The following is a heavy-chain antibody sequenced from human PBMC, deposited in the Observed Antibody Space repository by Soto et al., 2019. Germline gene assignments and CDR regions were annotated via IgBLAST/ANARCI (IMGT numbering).Heavy chain of an antibody. J-gene: IGHJ4*02. Sequence: PGESLKISCRSSGYNFSTYWIAWVRQMPGKGLEWMGIIYPGDSDTRYSPSFQGQVTISADKSISTAYLQWSSLKASDTAMYYCARQADFDYSSSLIAGGYWGQGTLVTVSS. CDR1: GYNFSTYW. CDR3: ARQADFDYSSSLIAGGY. V-gene: IGHV5-51*01. D-gene: IGHD6-6*01. CDR2: IYPGDSDT.